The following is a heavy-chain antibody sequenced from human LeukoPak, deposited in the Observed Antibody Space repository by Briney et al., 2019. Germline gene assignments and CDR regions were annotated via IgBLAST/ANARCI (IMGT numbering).Heavy chain of an antibody. Sequence: GGSLRLSCAASGFTFSSYSMNWVRQAPGKGLEWVSSISSSSSYIYYADSVKGRFTISRDNAKNSLYLQMNSLRAEDTAVYYCARVRGSSWYVDYWGQGTLVTVSS. V-gene: IGHV3-21*01. CDR2: ISSSSSYI. CDR1: GFTFSSYS. J-gene: IGHJ4*02. CDR3: ARVRGSSWYVDY. D-gene: IGHD6-13*01.